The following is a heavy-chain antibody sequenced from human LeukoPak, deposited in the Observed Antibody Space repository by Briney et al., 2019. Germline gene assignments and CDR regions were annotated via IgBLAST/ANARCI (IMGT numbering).Heavy chain of an antibody. V-gene: IGHV3-23*01. Sequence: ETLSLTCAVYGGSFSGYYWSWIRQPPGKGLEWVAAISGSGGTTYYADSVKGRFTISRDHSKNTLYLQMNSLRAEDTPVYYCASDILTGFTSRYWGQGTLVTVSS. J-gene: IGHJ4*02. CDR2: ISGSGGTT. CDR1: GGSFSGYY. D-gene: IGHD3-9*01. CDR3: ASDILTGFTSRY.